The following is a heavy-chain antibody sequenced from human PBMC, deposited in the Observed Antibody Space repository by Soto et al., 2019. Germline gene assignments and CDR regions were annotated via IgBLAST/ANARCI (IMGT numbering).Heavy chain of an antibody. CDR2: IYYTGRT. V-gene: IGHV4-38-2*01. CDR1: VYFSTNGKY. Sequence: SETLSLTCAVSVYFSTNGKYWGWIRPSQGNGLEWIGSIYYTGRTYYNPSLKSRVTMSVDTAKNPFSVKLTSVTAADTAVYYCARYRAAVASTSDYWGPGTLV. CDR3: ARYRAAVASTSDY. J-gene: IGHJ4*02. D-gene: IGHD6-13*01.